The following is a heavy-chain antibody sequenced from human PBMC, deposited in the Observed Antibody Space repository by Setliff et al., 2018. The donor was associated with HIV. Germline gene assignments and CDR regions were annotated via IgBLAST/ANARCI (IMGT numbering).Heavy chain of an antibody. D-gene: IGHD3-16*01. CDR2: INTRGNT. V-gene: IGHV4-4*07. J-gene: IGHJ5*02. CDR1: GDSIGNYF. Sequence: SETLSLTCSVSGDSIGNYFWTWIRQPAGKGLEWIGRINTRGNTNYNPSLKSRVTMSIDTSKNQFSLNLASVTAADTAVYYCARDDSVWGGNNWFETWGQGTLVTVSS. CDR3: ARDDSVWGGNNWFET.